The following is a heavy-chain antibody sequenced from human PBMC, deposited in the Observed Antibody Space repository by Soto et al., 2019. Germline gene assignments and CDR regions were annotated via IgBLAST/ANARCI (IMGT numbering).Heavy chain of an antibody. CDR3: ARRDSSGWSDY. J-gene: IGHJ4*02. D-gene: IGHD6-19*01. CDR1: GFTFSSYS. CDR2: ISSSSSYI. V-gene: IGHV3-21*01. Sequence: EMQLVESGGGLVKPGGSLRLSCAASGFTFSSYSMNWVRQAPGKGLEWVSSISSSSSYIYYADSVKGRFTISRDNAKNSLYLQMNSLRAEDTAVYYCARRDSSGWSDYWGQGTLVTVSS.